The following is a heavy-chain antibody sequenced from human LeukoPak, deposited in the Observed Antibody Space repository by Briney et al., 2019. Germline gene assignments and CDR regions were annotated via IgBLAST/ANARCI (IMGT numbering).Heavy chain of an antibody. V-gene: IGHV4-59*01. CDR2: IYYSGNT. Sequence: SEALSLTCTVSGGSISSDYWSWIRQPPGKGLEWIGYIYYSGNTNYNPSLKSRVTMSVDTSKNQFSLKLNSVTAADTALYYCARARYDILTGYSIDYWGQGTLVTVSS. CDR3: ARARYDILTGYSIDY. CDR1: GGSISSDY. D-gene: IGHD3-9*01. J-gene: IGHJ4*02.